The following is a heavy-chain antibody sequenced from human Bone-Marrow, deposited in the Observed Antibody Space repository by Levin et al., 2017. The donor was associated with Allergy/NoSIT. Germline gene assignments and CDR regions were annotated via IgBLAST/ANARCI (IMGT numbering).Heavy chain of an antibody. V-gene: IGHV1-2*02. J-gene: IGHJ4*02. Sequence: GESLKISCTASGYTFTGYYIHWVRQAPGQGLEWMGWINPHSGATEYAQKFQGRVTLTRDTSISAAYMELTSLMSDDTAIYYCARNPDTKWHWIDWGQGALVTVSS. CDR1: GYTFTGYY. D-gene: IGHD1-1*01. CDR2: INPHSGAT. CDR3: ARNPDTKWHWID.